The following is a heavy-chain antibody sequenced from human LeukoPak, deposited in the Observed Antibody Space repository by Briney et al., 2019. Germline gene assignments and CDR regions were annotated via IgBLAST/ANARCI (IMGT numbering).Heavy chain of an antibody. J-gene: IGHJ6*02. D-gene: IGHD3-10*01. Sequence: SETLSLTCTVSGGSISSYYWSWIRQPPGKGLEWIGYIYYSGSTNYNPSLKSRVTISVDPSKNQFSLKLSSVTAADTAVYYCARDRLVRGPKPYYYGMDVWGQGTTVTVSS. CDR2: IYYSGST. CDR3: ARDRLVRGPKPYYYGMDV. V-gene: IGHV4-59*01. CDR1: GGSISSYY.